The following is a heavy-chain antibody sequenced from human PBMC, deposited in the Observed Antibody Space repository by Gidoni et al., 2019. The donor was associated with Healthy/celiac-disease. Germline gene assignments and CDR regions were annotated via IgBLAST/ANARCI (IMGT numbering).Heavy chain of an antibody. Sequence: EVQLLESGGGLVQPGGSLRLSCAAPGLTFSSYAMSWVRQAPGKGLEWVSASSGSGGSTYYAGSVKGQFTISRDNSKNTLYLQMNSLRAEDTAVYYCAKPSGLVRSFDYWGQGTLVTVSS. J-gene: IGHJ4*02. CDR2: SSGSGGST. D-gene: IGHD6-19*01. V-gene: IGHV3-23*01. CDR1: GLTFSSYA. CDR3: AKPSGLVRSFDY.